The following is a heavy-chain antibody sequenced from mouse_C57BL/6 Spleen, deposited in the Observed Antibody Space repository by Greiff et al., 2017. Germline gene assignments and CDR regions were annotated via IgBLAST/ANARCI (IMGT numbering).Heavy chain of an antibody. D-gene: IGHD1-1*01. Sequence: QVHVKQPGAELVKPGASVKLSCKASGYTFTSYWMHWVKQRPGQGLEWIGMIHPNSGSTNYNEKFKSKATLTVDKSSSTAYMQLSSLTSEDSAVYYCARRDYYGSSHDYWGQGTTLTVSS. CDR3: ARRDYYGSSHDY. V-gene: IGHV1-64*01. CDR1: GYTFTSYW. J-gene: IGHJ2*01. CDR2: IHPNSGST.